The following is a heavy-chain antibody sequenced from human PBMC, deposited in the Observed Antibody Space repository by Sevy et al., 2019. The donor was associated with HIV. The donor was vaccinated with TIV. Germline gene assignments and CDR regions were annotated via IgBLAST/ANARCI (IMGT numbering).Heavy chain of an antibody. CDR2: TYYRSRWYN. Sequence: SQTLSLTCAISGDSVSSKSVAWNWIRQSPSRGLEWLGRTYYRSRWYNDYAVSVKSRITINPDTVKNQFLLQLNSVTPQDTAVYYCARVRYTGSYVGYHRVDPWGQGTLVTVSS. J-gene: IGHJ5*01. D-gene: IGHD1-26*01. V-gene: IGHV6-1*01. CDR1: GDSVSSKSVA. CDR3: ARVRYTGSYVGYHRVDP.